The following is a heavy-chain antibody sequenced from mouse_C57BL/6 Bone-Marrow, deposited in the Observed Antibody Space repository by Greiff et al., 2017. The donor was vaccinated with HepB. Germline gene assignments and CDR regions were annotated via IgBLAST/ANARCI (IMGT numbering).Heavy chain of an antibody. CDR2: ISYSGST. D-gene: IGHD1-1*01. J-gene: IGHJ1*03. Sequence: EVKVEESGPGLAKPSQTLSLTCSVTGYSITSDYWNWIRKFPGNKLEYMGYISYSGSTYYNPSLKSRISITRDTSKNQYYLQLNSVTTEDTATYYCARIYYYGSSGVWYFDVWGTGTTVTVSS. V-gene: IGHV3-8*01. CDR3: ARIYYYGSSGVWYFDV. CDR1: GYSITSDY.